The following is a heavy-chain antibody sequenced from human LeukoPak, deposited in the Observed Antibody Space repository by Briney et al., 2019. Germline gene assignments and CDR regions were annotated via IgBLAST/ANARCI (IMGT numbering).Heavy chain of an antibody. D-gene: IGHD3-3*01. CDR3: ARDRAWNYFDY. CDR2: IYSGGST. V-gene: IGHV3-53*05. Sequence: ETLSLTCAVYGGSFSGYYWSWVRQAPGKGLEWVSVIYSGGSTYYADSVKGRFTISRDNSKNTLYLQMDSLRAEDTAVYYCARDRAWNYFDYWGQGTLVTVSS. CDR1: GGSFSGYY. J-gene: IGHJ4*02.